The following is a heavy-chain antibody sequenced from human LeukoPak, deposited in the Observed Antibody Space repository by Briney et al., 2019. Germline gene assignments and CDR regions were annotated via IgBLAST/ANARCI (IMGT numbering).Heavy chain of an antibody. CDR3: AKDRSSYAPHWYFDL. Sequence: GGSLRLSCAASGFTFSSYSMNWVRQAPGKGLEWVSSISSSSSYIYYADSVKGRFTISRDNSKNTLYLQMNSLRAEDTAVYYCAKDRSSYAPHWYFDLWGRGTLVTVSS. CDR2: ISSSSSYI. V-gene: IGHV3-21*04. J-gene: IGHJ2*01. D-gene: IGHD2-2*01. CDR1: GFTFSSYS.